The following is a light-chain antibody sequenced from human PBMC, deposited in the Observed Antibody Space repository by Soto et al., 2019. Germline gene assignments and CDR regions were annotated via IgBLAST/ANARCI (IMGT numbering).Light chain of an antibody. CDR3: QHRAIWPVS. Sequence: EIVLTQSPATLSLSPGERATLSCRASQSVNNYLAWYQQKPGQSPRLLIFDASNRATGVPARFSGSGSATDFTLTITSLEPEDFAVYYCQHRAIWPVSFGQGTRLEI. CDR1: QSVNNY. J-gene: IGKJ5*01. V-gene: IGKV3-11*01. CDR2: DAS.